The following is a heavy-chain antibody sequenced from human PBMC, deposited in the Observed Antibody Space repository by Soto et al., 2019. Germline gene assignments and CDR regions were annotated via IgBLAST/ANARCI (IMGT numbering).Heavy chain of an antibody. Sequence: SETLSLTCTVSGGSISSSSYYWGCIRQPPGKGLEWIGSIYYSGSTYYNPSLKSRVTISVDTSKNQFSLKLSSVTAADTAVYYCARRKAATRGWYSDLRGRGPLVPVSS. D-gene: IGHD2-15*01. CDR2: IYYSGST. CDR3: ARRKAATRGWYSDL. CDR1: GGSISSSSYY. J-gene: IGHJ2*01. V-gene: IGHV4-39*01.